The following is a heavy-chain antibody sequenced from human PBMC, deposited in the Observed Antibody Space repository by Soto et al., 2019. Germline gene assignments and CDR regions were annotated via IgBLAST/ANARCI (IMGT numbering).Heavy chain of an antibody. CDR1: GFTFDDYA. J-gene: IGHJ5*02. D-gene: IGHD4-17*01. CDR2: ISWNSGSI. Sequence: EVQLVESGGGLVQPGRSLRLSCAASGFTFDDYAMHWVRQAPGKGLEWVSGISWNSGSIGYADSVKRRFTISRDNAKNSLYLQMNSLRAEDTALYYCAKGPYGDYDPNWFDPWGQGTLVTVSS. V-gene: IGHV3-9*01. CDR3: AKGPYGDYDPNWFDP.